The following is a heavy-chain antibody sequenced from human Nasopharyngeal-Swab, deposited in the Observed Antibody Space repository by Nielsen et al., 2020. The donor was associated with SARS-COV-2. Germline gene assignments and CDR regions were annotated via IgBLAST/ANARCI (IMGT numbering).Heavy chain of an antibody. Sequence: WVRQAPGQGFEGVGGIIPIFGTANYAQKFQGRVTITADESTSTAYMELSSLRSEDAAVYYCARGPSSGDYLYAFDIWGQGTMVTVSS. J-gene: IGHJ3*02. V-gene: IGHV1-69*01. CDR2: IIPIFGTA. CDR3: ARGPSSGDYLYAFDI. D-gene: IGHD3-22*01.